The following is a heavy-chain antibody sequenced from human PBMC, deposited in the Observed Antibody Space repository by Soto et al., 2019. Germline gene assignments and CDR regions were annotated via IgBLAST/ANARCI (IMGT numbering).Heavy chain of an antibody. Sequence: GGSLRLSCAASGFTFSSYAMSWVRQAPGKGLEWVSAISGSGGSTYYADSVKGRFTISRDNSKNTLYLQLNSLRAEDTAVYYCAKLGYCSSTSCHPGCRDYWGQGTLVTVSS. V-gene: IGHV3-23*01. CDR2: ISGSGGST. D-gene: IGHD2-2*01. CDR3: AKLGYCSSTSCHPGCRDY. CDR1: GFTFSSYA. J-gene: IGHJ4*02.